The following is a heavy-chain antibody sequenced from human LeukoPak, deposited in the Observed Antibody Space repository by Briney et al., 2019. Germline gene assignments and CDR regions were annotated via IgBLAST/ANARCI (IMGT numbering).Heavy chain of an antibody. CDR3: AKDGLRYFDWLFGLGSPNWFDP. CDR1: GFTFSSCA. J-gene: IGHJ5*02. CDR2: ISGSGGTT. V-gene: IGHV3-23*01. D-gene: IGHD3-9*01. Sequence: PGGSLRLSCAASGFTFSSCAMSWVRQAPGKGLEWVSTISGSGGTTYYADSVKGRFTISRDNSKNTLYLQMNSLRAEDTAVYYCAKDGLRYFDWLFGLGSPNWFDPWGQGTLVTVSS.